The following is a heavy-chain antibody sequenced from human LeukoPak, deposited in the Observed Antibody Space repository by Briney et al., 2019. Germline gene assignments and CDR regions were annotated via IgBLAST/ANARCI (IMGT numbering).Heavy chain of an antibody. J-gene: IGHJ4*02. V-gene: IGHV3-30-3*01. CDR1: GFTFSSYA. CDR2: ISYDGSNK. CDR3: AKGDKFWSGYYTGYYFDY. D-gene: IGHD3-3*01. Sequence: TGRSLRLSCAASGFTFSSYAMHWVRQAPGKGLEWVAVISYDGSNKYYADSVKGRFTISRDNSKNTLYLQMNSLRAEDTAVYYCAKGDKFWSGYYTGYYFDYWGQGTLVTVSS.